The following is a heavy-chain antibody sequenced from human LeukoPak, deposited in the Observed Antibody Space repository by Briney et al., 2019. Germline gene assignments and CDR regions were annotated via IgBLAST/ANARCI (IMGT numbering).Heavy chain of an antibody. D-gene: IGHD5-24*01. CDR1: GYTFTSYY. V-gene: IGHV1-46*01. J-gene: IGHJ4*02. CDR2: INPSGGST. Sequence: ASVKVSCKASGYTFTSYYMHWVRQAPGQGLEWMGIINPSGGSTSYAQKFQGRVTMTRDTSTSTVYMELSSLRSEDTAVYYCARGQRRDGYNFDYFDYWGQGTLVTVSS. CDR3: ARGQRRDGYNFDYFDY.